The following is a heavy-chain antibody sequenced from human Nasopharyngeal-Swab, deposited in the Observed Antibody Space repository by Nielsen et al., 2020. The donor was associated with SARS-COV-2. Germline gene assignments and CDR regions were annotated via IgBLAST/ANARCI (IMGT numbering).Heavy chain of an antibody. CDR1: GFTFSDYF. CDR2: VSTSGAHT. CDR3: ARGDDVRGIYRSSFYY. D-gene: IGHD3-16*02. J-gene: IGHJ4*02. V-gene: IGHV3-64*01. Sequence: ESLKISCAASGFTFSDYFMHWVRQAPGRGLEYVSTVSTSGAHTHYANSVKGRFTISRDNPKNKLYMQTGSLRTDDMAVYYCARGDDVRGIYRSSFYYGGLGTLVTVSS.